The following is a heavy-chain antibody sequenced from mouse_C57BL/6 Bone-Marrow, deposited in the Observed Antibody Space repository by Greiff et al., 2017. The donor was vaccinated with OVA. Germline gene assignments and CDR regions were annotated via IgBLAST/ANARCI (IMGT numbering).Heavy chain of an antibody. CDR1: GYAFSSSW. J-gene: IGHJ2*01. CDR2: IYPGDGDT. CDR3: ARGGRGGD. D-gene: IGHD1-1*02. Sequence: QVQLQQSGPELVKPGASVKISCKASGYAFSSSWMNWVKQRPGKGLEWIGRIYPGDGDTNYNGKFKGKATLTADKSSSTAYMQLSSLTSEDSAVYFCARGGRGGDWGQGTTLTVSS. V-gene: IGHV1-82*01.